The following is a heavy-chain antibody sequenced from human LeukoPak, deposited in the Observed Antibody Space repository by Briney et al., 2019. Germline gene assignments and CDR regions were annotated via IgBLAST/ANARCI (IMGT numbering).Heavy chain of an antibody. CDR2: IYYDGAT. Sequence: SETLSLTCSVSGGSIISSDYFWGWIRPPPGKGLEWIGTIYYDGATQYNPSLKSRVTMSVDTSQNQFSLKLNSVTAADTAVYYCAIEVRGITTVINGDCWGQGTLVTVSS. CDR1: GGSIISSDYF. J-gene: IGHJ4*02. CDR3: AIEVRGITTVINGDC. D-gene: IGHD3-10*01. V-gene: IGHV4-39*07.